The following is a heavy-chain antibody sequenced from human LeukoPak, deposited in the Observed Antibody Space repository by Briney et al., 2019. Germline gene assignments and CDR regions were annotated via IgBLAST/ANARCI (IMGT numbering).Heavy chain of an antibody. CDR3: AKDIEGTKEYCFDY. J-gene: IGHJ4*02. Sequence: GRSLRLSCAASGFTFDDYAMHWVRQAPGKGLEWVSGISWNSGSIGYADSVKGRFTISRDNAKNSLYLQMNSLRAEDTALYYCAKDIEGTKEYCFDYWGQGTLVTVSS. D-gene: IGHD3-10*01. V-gene: IGHV3-9*01. CDR1: GFTFDDYA. CDR2: ISWNSGSI.